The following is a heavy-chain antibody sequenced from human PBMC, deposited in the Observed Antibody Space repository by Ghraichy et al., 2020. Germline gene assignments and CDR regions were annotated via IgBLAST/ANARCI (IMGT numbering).Heavy chain of an antibody. CDR2: ISAYNGDT. J-gene: IGHJ3*02. CDR1: GYTFTSYG. D-gene: IGHD3-22*01. Sequence: ASLKVSCKASGYTFTSYGISWVRQAPGQGLEWMGWISAYNGDTNYAQKLQGRVTMTTDTSTSTAYMELRSLRSDDTAVYYCARQMGYYDSSGYYHSDAFDIWGQGTMVTVSS. V-gene: IGHV1-18*01. CDR3: ARQMGYYDSSGYYHSDAFDI.